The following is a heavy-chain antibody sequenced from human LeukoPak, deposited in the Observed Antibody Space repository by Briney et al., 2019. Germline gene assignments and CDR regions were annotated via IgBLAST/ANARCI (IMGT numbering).Heavy chain of an antibody. CDR3: ARDDPSYSDSSGGALT. CDR2: IIPKFGKA. V-gene: IGHV1-69*05. CDR1: GGTFSRYG. D-gene: IGHD3-22*01. J-gene: IGHJ3*01. Sequence: SVKVSCKTSGGTFSRYGITWVRQAPGQGLEWMGRIIPKFGKANYAQKFQGRVTITTDESTTTAYMEMISLRSEDTAVYYCARDDPSYSDSSGGALTWGQGTMVTVSS.